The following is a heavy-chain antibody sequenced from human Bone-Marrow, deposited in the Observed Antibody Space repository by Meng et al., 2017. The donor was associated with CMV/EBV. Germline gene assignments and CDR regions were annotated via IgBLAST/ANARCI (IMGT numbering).Heavy chain of an antibody. CDR2: IYYSGST. D-gene: IGHD4-11*01. J-gene: IGHJ5*02. Sequence: SETLSLTCTVSGGSISSYYWSWIRQPPGKGLEWIGYIYYSGSTNYNPSLKSRVTISVDTSKNQFSLKLSSVTAADTAVYYCARVPGAIFDYSNVPGWFAPWGQGHLVNVSS. CDR3: ARVPGAIFDYSNVPGWFAP. V-gene: IGHV4-59*01. CDR1: GGSISSYY.